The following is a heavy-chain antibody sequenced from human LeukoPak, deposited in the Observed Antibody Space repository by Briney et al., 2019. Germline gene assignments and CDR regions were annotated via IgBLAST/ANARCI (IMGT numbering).Heavy chain of an antibody. CDR3: ARGDDYGDSFDY. Sequence: GGSLRLSCEASGFTFSSFWMNWVRQAPGKGLEWVANIKQDGSEDYCVDSVKGRFTISRDNAKNSLYLQMSSLRAEDTAVYYCARGDDYGDSFDYWGQGTLVTVSS. CDR1: GFTFSSFW. V-gene: IGHV3-7*01. D-gene: IGHD4-17*01. J-gene: IGHJ4*02. CDR2: IKQDGSED.